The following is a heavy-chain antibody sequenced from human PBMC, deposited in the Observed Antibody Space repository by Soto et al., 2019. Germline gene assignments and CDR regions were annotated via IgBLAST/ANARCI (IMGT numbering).Heavy chain of an antibody. Sequence: VHVMESGGGVVQPGGSLRLSYTTSGFTFSSYSMHWLRQAPGKGLEWVAVTSSDGGTTFYADSVKGRFTVSRDNSKNTLYLQMNSLRSEDTAIYYCAREVVLPEWYFDNWGQGIQVTVSS. CDR3: AREVVLPEWYFDN. CDR2: TSSDGGTT. D-gene: IGHD2-15*01. CDR1: GFTFSSYS. V-gene: IGHV3-30-3*01. J-gene: IGHJ4*02.